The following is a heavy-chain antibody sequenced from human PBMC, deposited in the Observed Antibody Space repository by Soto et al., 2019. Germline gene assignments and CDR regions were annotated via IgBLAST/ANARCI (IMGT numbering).Heavy chain of an antibody. V-gene: IGHV6-1*01. CDR2: TYCRSKWYN. CDR1: GDSVSSNSAA. J-gene: IGHJ5*02. CDR3: ARVSVVPAAIGWFDP. D-gene: IGHD2-2*02. Sequence: SQTLSLTCAISGDSVSSNSAAWNWIRQSPSRGLEWLGRTYCRSKWYNDYAVSVKSRITINPDTSKNQFSLQLNSVTPEDTAFYYCARVSVVPAAIGWFDPWGQGTLVTVSS.